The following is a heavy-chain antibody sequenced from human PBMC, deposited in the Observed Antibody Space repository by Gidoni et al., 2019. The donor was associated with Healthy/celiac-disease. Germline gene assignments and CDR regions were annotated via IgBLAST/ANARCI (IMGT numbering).Heavy chain of an antibody. D-gene: IGHD3-9*01. CDR3: AREDDILIGNDAFDI. CDR2: IWYDGSNK. V-gene: IGHV3-33*01. J-gene: IGHJ3*02. Sequence: QVQLVESGGGVVQPGRSLRLSCAASGFTFSSYGMHWVRQAPGKGLEWVAVIWYDGSNKYYADSVKGRFTISRDNSKNTLYLQMNSLRAEDTAVYYCAREDDILIGNDAFDIWGQGTMVTVSS. CDR1: GFTFSSYG.